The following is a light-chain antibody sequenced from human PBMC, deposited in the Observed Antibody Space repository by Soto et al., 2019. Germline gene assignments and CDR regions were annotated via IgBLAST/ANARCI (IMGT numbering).Light chain of an antibody. CDR2: LEGSGSY. V-gene: IGLV4-60*02. Sequence: QPVLTQSSSASASLGSSVKLTCTLSSGHSSYIIAWHQQQPGKAPRYLMKLEGSGSYNKGSGVPDRFSGSSSGADRYLTISNLRFEDEADYYCETWDSNTRVFGGGIKLTVL. CDR3: ETWDSNTRV. J-gene: IGLJ3*02. CDR1: SGHSSYI.